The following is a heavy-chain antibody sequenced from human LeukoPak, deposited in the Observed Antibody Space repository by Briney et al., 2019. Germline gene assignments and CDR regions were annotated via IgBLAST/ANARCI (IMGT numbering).Heavy chain of an antibody. J-gene: IGHJ4*02. CDR2: IYSDNT. V-gene: IGHV3-53*01. D-gene: IGHD1-26*01. CDR3: GRDNHGSIDH. Sequence: PGGSLRLSCTVSGFTVSSNSMSWVRQAPGKGLEWVSFIYSDNTHYSDSVKGRFTISRDNAKNTLYLQMNSLRAEDTGVYYCGRDNHGSIDHWGQGIQVTVSS. CDR1: GFTVSSNS.